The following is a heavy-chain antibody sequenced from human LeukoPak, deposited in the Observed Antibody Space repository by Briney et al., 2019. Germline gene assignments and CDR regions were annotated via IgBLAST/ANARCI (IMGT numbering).Heavy chain of an antibody. D-gene: IGHD3-22*01. CDR2: IGTAADT. Sequence: GSLRLSCAASGFTFSSYDMHWVRQATGKGLEWVSAIGTAADTYYPGSVKGRFTISRENAKNYLYLQMNSLRAGDTAVYYCARGSHYYDSSGLALPDYWGQGTLVTVSS. CDR3: ARGSHYYDSSGLALPDY. CDR1: GFTFSSYD. V-gene: IGHV3-13*01. J-gene: IGHJ4*02.